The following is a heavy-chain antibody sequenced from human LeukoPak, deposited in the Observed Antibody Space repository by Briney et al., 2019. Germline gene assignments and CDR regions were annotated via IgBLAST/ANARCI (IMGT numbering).Heavy chain of an antibody. V-gene: IGHV3-66*01. J-gene: IGHJ4*02. CDR2: IYSGGST. CDR3: ARDPGVAAV. CDR1: GFSVSNNY. D-gene: IGHD6-13*01. Sequence: GGSLRLSCAASGFSVSNNYMSWVRQAPGEGLEWVSAIYSGGSTYYADSVEGRFTISRDNSKNTLYLQMNSLRAEDTAVYYCARDPGVAAVWGQGTLVTVSS.